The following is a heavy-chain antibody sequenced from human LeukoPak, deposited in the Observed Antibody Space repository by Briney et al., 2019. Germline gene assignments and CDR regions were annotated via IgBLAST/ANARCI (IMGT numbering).Heavy chain of an antibody. Sequence: NPSETLSLTCTVSGGSISSSSYYWGWIRQPPGKGLEWIGSIYYSGSTYYNPSLKSRVTISVDTSKNQFSLKLSSVTAADTAVYYCARITGFYYYYMDVWGKGTTVTVSS. D-gene: IGHD1-20*01. V-gene: IGHV4-39*01. CDR3: ARITGFYYYYMDV. J-gene: IGHJ6*03. CDR1: GGSISSSSYY. CDR2: IYYSGST.